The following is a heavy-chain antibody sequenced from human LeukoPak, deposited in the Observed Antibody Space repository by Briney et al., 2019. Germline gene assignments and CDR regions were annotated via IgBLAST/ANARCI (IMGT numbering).Heavy chain of an antibody. D-gene: IGHD2-15*01. Sequence: GSSVKVSCKAFGGSFSSEAISWVRQAPGQGLEWMGGIIPIFGTANYAQKFQGRVTITTDEPTSTAYMEVSSLRSEDTAVYYCGRKAGDCGGGSCYSIDYWGQGTLVTVSS. CDR1: GGSFSSEA. V-gene: IGHV1-69*05. CDR2: IIPIFGTA. J-gene: IGHJ4*02. CDR3: GRKAGDCGGGSCYSIDY.